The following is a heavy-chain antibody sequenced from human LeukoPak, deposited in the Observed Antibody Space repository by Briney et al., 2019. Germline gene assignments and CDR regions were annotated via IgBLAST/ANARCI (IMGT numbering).Heavy chain of an antibody. V-gene: IGHV3-21*01. CDR1: GFTFSSYS. CDR3: ARSSGWYDKGCDY. D-gene: IGHD6-19*01. CDR2: ITSSSSYI. Sequence: GGSLRLSCAASGFTFSSYSMNWARQAPGKGLEWVSSITSSSSYIYYADSVKGRFTISRDNAKNSLYLQMNSLRAEDTAVYYCARSSGWYDKGCDYWGQGTLVTVSS. J-gene: IGHJ4*02.